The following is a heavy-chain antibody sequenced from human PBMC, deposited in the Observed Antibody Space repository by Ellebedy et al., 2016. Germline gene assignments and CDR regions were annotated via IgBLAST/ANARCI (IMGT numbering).Heavy chain of an antibody. D-gene: IGHD5-18*01. V-gene: IGHV4-34*01. CDR2: INHSGST. CDR3: ARGGYTYGSLGY. Sequence: SETLSLXXAVYGGSFSGYYWSWIRQPPGKGLEWIGEINHSGSTNYNPSLKSRVTISVDTSKNQFSLKLSSVTAADTALYYCARGGYTYGSLGYWGQGTLVTVSS. CDR1: GGSFSGYY. J-gene: IGHJ4*02.